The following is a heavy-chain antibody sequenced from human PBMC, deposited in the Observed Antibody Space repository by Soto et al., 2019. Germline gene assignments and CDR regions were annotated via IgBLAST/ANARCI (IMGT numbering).Heavy chain of an antibody. CDR1: GFTFSSYS. D-gene: IGHD6-25*01. Sequence: GGSLRLSCAASGFTFSSYSMNWVRQAPGKGLEWVSYISSWSTTIYYADSVKGRFTISRDNAKNSLYLQMNSLRAEDTSVYYCARAVAAGDYRGQGTPVTVSS. J-gene: IGHJ4*02. CDR3: ARAVAAGDY. V-gene: IGHV3-48*01. CDR2: ISSWSTTI.